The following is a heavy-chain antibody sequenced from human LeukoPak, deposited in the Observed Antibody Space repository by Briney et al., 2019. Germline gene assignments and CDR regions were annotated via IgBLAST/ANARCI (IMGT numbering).Heavy chain of an antibody. V-gene: IGHV1-18*01. J-gene: IGHJ4*02. CDR2: ISANNGYT. CDR3: ARGSAVVPAATDY. CDR1: GYTFTSYD. D-gene: IGHD2-2*01. Sequence: ASVKVSCKASGYTFTSYDINWVRQATGQGLEWMGWISANNGYTNFAQKLQGRVTLTTDTSTNTAYIELRSLRYDDTAVYYCARGSAVVPAATDYWGQGTLVTVSS.